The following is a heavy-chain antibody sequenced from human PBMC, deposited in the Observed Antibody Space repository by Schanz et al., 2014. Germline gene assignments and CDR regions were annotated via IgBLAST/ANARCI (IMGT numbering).Heavy chain of an antibody. V-gene: IGHV3-23*04. CDR1: GFTFSTYA. J-gene: IGHJ6*02. CDR3: ARGHYGLDV. D-gene: IGHD3-10*01. Sequence: EVQLVQSGGGLVQPGGSLRLSCVASGFTFSTYAMSWVRQAPGKGPEWVSSLTGSGGGTYYADSVRGRFAISRDNSNNTVFLQMNSLRAEDTAVYYCARGHYGLDVWGPGTSVTVSS. CDR2: LTGSGGGT.